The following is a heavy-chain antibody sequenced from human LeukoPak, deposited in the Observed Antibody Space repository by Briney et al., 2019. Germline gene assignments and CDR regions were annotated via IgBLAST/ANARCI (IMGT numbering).Heavy chain of an antibody. D-gene: IGHD6-19*01. J-gene: IGHJ4*02. CDR3: AKEAGGIAVAGEARYFDY. Sequence: GGSLRLSCAASGFTFTSYYMHWVRQAPGKGLEWVAVISYDGSNKYYADSVKGRFTISRDNSKNTLYLQMNSLRAEDTAVYYCAKEAGGIAVAGEARYFDYWGQGTLVTVSS. V-gene: IGHV3-30*18. CDR1: GFTFTSYY. CDR2: ISYDGSNK.